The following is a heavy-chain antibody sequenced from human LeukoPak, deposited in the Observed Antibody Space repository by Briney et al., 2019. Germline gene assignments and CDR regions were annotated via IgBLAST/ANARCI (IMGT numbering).Heavy chain of an antibody. Sequence: ASVKVSCKASGYTLTSYDINWVRQATGQGLEWMGWMNPNSGNTGYAQKFQGRVTMTRNTSISTAYMELSSLRSEDTAVYYCARVTRSGSYRLFDYWGQGTLVTVSS. V-gene: IGHV1-8*01. CDR2: MNPNSGNT. D-gene: IGHD3-10*01. CDR3: ARVTRSGSYRLFDY. J-gene: IGHJ4*02. CDR1: GYTLTSYD.